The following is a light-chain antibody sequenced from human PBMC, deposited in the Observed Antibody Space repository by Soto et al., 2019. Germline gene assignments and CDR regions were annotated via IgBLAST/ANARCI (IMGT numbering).Light chain of an antibody. V-gene: IGKV1-8*01. CDR2: AAS. CDR3: QQYYSYPLT. Sequence: AIGMTQSPSSLSASTGDRVTITCRASQGISSYLAWYQQKPGKAPKLLIYAASTLQSGVPSRFSGSGSGTDFTLTISCLQSEDFATYYCQQYYSYPLTFGQGTRLEIK. CDR1: QGISSY. J-gene: IGKJ5*01.